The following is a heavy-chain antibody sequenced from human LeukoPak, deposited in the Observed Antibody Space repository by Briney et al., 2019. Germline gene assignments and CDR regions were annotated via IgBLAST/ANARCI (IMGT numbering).Heavy chain of an antibody. D-gene: IGHD3-22*01. V-gene: IGHV3-48*01. J-gene: IGHJ3*02. CDR3: ARDGGGYYDSSGPIDAFDI. CDR2: ISSSSSTI. CDR1: GFTFSSYS. Sequence: PGGSLRLSCAASGFTFSSYSMNWVRQAPGKGLEWVSYISSSSSTIYYADSVKGRFTISRDNAKNSLYLQMNSLRAEDTAVYYCARDGGGYYDSSGPIDAFDIWGQGTMVTVSS.